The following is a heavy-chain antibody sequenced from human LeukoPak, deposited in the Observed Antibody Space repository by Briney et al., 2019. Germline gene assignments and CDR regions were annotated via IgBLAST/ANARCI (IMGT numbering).Heavy chain of an antibody. CDR2: INHSGST. CDR1: GGSFSGYY. CDR3: ARAPGYYDSSGYRYWYFDL. J-gene: IGHJ2*01. Sequence: SETLSLTCAVYGGSFSGYYWSWIRQPPGKGLEWIGEINHSGSTNYNPSPKSRVTISVDTSKNQFSLKLSSVTAADTAVYYCARAPGYYDSSGYRYWYFDLWGRGTLVTVSS. D-gene: IGHD3-22*01. V-gene: IGHV4-34*01.